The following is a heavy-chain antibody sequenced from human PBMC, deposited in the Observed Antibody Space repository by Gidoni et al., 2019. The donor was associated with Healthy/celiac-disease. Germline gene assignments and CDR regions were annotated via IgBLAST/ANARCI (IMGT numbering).Heavy chain of an antibody. Sequence: EVQLVESGGGLVKPGGSLSLSCAASGFTFRSYSMNWVRQAPGKGLEWVSSISSSSSYIYYADSVKGRFTISRDNAKNSLYLQMNSLRAEDTAVYYCARDLGSAYCGGDCYSVNWFDPWGQGTLVTVSS. J-gene: IGHJ5*02. CDR3: ARDLGSAYCGGDCYSVNWFDP. V-gene: IGHV3-21*01. CDR1: GFTFRSYS. D-gene: IGHD2-21*02. CDR2: ISSSSSYI.